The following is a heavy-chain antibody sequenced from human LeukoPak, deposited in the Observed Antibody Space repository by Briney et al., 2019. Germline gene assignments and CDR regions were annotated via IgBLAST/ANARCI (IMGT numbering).Heavy chain of an antibody. CDR3: AKDVVEVGIVVVPAAPAEAFDI. CDR2: ISGSGGST. V-gene: IGHV3-23*01. Sequence: GGSLRLSCAASGFTLSSYAMSWVRQAPGKGLEWVSAISGSGGSTYYADSVKGRFTISRDNSKNTLYLQMNSLRAEDTAVYYCAKDVVEVGIVVVPAAPAEAFDIWGQGTMVTVSS. CDR1: GFTLSSYA. J-gene: IGHJ3*02. D-gene: IGHD2-2*01.